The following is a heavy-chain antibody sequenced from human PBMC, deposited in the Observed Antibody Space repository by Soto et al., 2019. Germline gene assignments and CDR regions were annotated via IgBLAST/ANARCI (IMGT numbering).Heavy chain of an antibody. J-gene: IGHJ4*02. CDR2: ITSSGSTT. CDR3: ARERYSYGPYYFDY. CDR1: GFTFSDYY. V-gene: IGHV3-11*01. D-gene: IGHD5-18*01. Sequence: PGGSLRLSCAASGFTFSDYYMSWIRQAPGKGLEWVSSITSSGSTTYYTDSVKGRFTISRDNAKNSLYLQMNSLRAEDTAVYYCARERYSYGPYYFDYWGQGTLVTVPQ.